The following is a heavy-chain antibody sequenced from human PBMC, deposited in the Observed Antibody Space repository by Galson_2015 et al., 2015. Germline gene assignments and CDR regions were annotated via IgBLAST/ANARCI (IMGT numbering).Heavy chain of an antibody. CDR1: GFTFSSYG. CDR2: ISYDGSNK. D-gene: IGHD2-21*02. J-gene: IGHJ5*02. Sequence: SLRLSCTASGFTFSSYGMHWVRQAPGKGLEWVAVISYDGSNKYYADSVKGRFTISRDNSKNTLYLQMNSLRAEDTAVYYCARERGIGFIVVVTAIPWFDPWGQGTLVTVSS. V-gene: IGHV3-30*03. CDR3: ARERGIGFIVVVTAIPWFDP.